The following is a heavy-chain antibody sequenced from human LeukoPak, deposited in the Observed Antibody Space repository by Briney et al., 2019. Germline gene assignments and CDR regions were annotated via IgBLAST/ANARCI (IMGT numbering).Heavy chain of an antibody. CDR1: GGSISSSSYY. J-gene: IGHJ4*02. Sequence: SETLSLTCTVSGGSISSSSYYWGWIRQPPGKGLEWIGSIYYSGSTYYNPSLKSRVTISVDTSKNQFSLKLSSVTAADTAVYYCAREHYDDYFDYWGQGTLVTVSS. CDR2: IYYSGST. CDR3: AREHYDDYFDY. D-gene: IGHD4-17*01. V-gene: IGHV4-39*02.